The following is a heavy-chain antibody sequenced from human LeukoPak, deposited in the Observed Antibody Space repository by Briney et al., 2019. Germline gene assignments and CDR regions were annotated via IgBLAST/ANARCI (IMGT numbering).Heavy chain of an antibody. J-gene: IGHJ4*02. V-gene: IGHV3-30*04. CDR3: AKFGELFNTLTYYDSWSGYYNGDY. CDR2: ISYDGSNK. Sequence: GRSLRLSCAASGFTFSSYAMHWVRQAPGKGLEWVAVISYDGSNKYYADSVKGRFTISRDNSKNTLYLQMNSLRAEDTAVYYCAKFGELFNTLTYYDSWSGYYNGDYWGQGTLVTVSS. CDR1: GFTFSSYA. D-gene: IGHD3-3*01.